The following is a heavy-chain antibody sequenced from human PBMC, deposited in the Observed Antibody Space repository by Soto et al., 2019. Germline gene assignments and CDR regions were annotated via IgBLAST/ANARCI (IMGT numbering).Heavy chain of an antibody. CDR2: INTNTGNP. J-gene: IGHJ5*02. D-gene: IGHD3-3*01. V-gene: IGHV7-4-1*01. Sequence: ASVKVSCKASGYTFTSYAMNWVRQAPGQGLEWMGWINTNTGNPTYAQGFTGRFVLSLDTSVSTAYLQICSLKAEDTAVYYCARSNYDFWSGYYNWFDPWGEGNLGTVSS. CDR1: GYTFTSYA. CDR3: ARSNYDFWSGYYNWFDP.